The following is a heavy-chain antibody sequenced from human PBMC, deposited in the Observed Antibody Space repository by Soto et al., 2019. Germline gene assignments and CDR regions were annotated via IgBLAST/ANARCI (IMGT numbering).Heavy chain of an antibody. V-gene: IGHV4-30-4*01. J-gene: IGHJ4*02. CDR1: GGSIISVNYY. CDR2: MYHSGST. D-gene: IGHD5-18*01. CDR3: ARGLGYKYGYPEN. Sequence: PSETLSLTCPVSGGSIISVNYYWSWIRQPPGKGLEWIGYMYHSGSTYYSPSLESRATISMDTSKNQFSLKLSSVTAADTAVYYCARGLGYKYGYPENWGQGTLVTVSS.